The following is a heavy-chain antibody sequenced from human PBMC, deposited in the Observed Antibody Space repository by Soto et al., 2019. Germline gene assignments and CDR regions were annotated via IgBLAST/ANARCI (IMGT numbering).Heavy chain of an antibody. V-gene: IGHV3-23*01. CDR3: ARRSCSGYRGHGIGFDF. CDR1: GFTFTKYA. D-gene: IGHD5-12*01. CDR2: ISKSGGDT. Sequence: LRLSCAASGFTFTKYAMTWVRQAPGKGLEWVSSISKSGGDTYYADSVKGRFTISRDNSKNTLYLQMNGLRAEDTAVYYCARRSCSGYRGHGIGFDFWGQGTMV. J-gene: IGHJ4*02.